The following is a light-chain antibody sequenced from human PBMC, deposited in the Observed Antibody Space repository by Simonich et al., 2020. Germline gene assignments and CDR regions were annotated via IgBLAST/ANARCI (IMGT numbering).Light chain of an antibody. Sequence: NFMLTQPHSVSESPGKTVTISCTRSSGRIASNYVQWYQQRPGSAPTTVIYEDNQRPAGVPDRFSGSIDSSSNSASLTISGLKTEDEADYYGQSYDSSNRVFGGGTKLTVL. CDR3: QSYDSSNRV. CDR2: EDN. CDR1: SGRIASNY. V-gene: IGLV6-57*03. J-gene: IGLJ3*02.